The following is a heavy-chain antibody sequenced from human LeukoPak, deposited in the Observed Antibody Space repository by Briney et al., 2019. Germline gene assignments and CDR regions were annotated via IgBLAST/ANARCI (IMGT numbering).Heavy chain of an antibody. CDR1: GFTFSGYW. CDR3: ARGKYSSGWYYFDY. Sequence: GGSLRLSCAASGFTFSGYWMHWVRQAPGKGLVWVSRIDSDGSSTIYADSVKGRFTTSRDNAKNTLYLQINSLRAEDTAVYYCARGKYSSGWYYFDYWGQGTLVTVSS. J-gene: IGHJ4*02. D-gene: IGHD6-19*01. V-gene: IGHV3-74*01. CDR2: IDSDGSST.